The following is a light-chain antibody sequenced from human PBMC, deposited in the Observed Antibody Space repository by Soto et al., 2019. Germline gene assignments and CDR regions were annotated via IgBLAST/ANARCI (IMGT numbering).Light chain of an antibody. V-gene: IGKV1-5*01. Sequence: DIQMTQSPSTLSASVGDIVTITCRASQSIVSWLAWYQQKPGKAPKLLIYDASNLQSGVPSRFSGSGYGTEFTLTISSLQPDDFATYYCQQSYSTPITFGQGTRLEIK. CDR3: QQSYSTPIT. CDR2: DAS. CDR1: QSIVSW. J-gene: IGKJ5*01.